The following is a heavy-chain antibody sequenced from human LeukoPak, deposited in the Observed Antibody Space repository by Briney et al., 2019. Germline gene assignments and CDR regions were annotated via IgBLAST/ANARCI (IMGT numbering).Heavy chain of an antibody. CDR3: ARGRIAVAGGEDDWFDP. Sequence: GGSLRLSCAASGFTFSSYDMHWVRQAPGKGLEWVSAICTAGDTYYPGSVKGRFTISRENAKNSLYLQMNSLRAGDTAVYYCARGRIAVAGGEDDWFDPWGQGTLVTVSS. CDR1: GFTFSSYD. V-gene: IGHV3-13*01. J-gene: IGHJ5*02. CDR2: ICTAGDT. D-gene: IGHD6-19*01.